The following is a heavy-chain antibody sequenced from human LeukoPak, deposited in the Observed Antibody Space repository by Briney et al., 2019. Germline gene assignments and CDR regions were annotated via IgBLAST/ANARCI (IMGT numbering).Heavy chain of an antibody. V-gene: IGHV3-11*04. CDR3: ARGATYAYYQDY. Sequence: GGSLRLSCAASGFTFSDYYMSWIRQAPGKGLEWVSYISSSGSTIYYADSVKGRFSISRDNVKKSLYLQMNSLRAEDTAVYYCARGATYAYYQDYWGQGTLVTVSS. CDR1: GFTFSDYY. D-gene: IGHD1-26*01. CDR2: ISSSGSTI. J-gene: IGHJ4*02.